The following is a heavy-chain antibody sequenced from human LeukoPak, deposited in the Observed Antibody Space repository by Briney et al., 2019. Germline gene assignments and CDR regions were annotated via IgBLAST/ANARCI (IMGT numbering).Heavy chain of an antibody. CDR2: IIPIFGTA. Sequence: SVKVSCKASGGTFSSYAISWVRQAPGQGLEWMGGIIPIFGTANYAQKFQGRVTITADESTSTAYMELSSLRSEDTAVYYCARVPAIFGVDPEQNHFDLWGQGTRVIVSS. D-gene: IGHD3-3*01. CDR1: GGTFSSYA. CDR3: ARVPAIFGVDPEQNHFDL. V-gene: IGHV1-69*13. J-gene: IGHJ4*02.